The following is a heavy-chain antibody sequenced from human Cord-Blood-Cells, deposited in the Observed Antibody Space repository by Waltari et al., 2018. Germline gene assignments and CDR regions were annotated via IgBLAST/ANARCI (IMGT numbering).Heavy chain of an antibody. V-gene: IGHV4-31*03. CDR2: IYYSGNT. CDR3: ARTGGEWLEYFQH. J-gene: IGHJ1*01. CDR1: GGSISSGGYY. Sequence: QVQLQESGPGLVKPSQTLSLTSTVYGGSISSGGYYCSCIRQHPGKGLEWIVYIYYSGNTDYNPSLKSRVTISVDTSKNQFSLKLSSVTAADTAVYYCARTGGEWLEYFQHWGQGTLVTVSS. D-gene: IGHD3-3*01.